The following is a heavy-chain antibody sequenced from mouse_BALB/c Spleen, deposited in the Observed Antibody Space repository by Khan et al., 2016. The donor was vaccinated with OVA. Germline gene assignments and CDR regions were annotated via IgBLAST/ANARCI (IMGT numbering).Heavy chain of an antibody. J-gene: IGHJ4*01. CDR3: ATSTPFYAMDY. CDR2: INTETGEP. D-gene: IGHD2-1*01. Sequence: QIQLVQSGPELKKPGETVKISCKASGYSFTDYSMHWVKQAPGKGLKWMGWINTETGEPTYADDFKGRFAFSLETSVSTAYLQINNLKNEDTATXFCATSTPFYAMDYWGQGTSVTVSS. V-gene: IGHV9-2-1*01. CDR1: GYSFTDYS.